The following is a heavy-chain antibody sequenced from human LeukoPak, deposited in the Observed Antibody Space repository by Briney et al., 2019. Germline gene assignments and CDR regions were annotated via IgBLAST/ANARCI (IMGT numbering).Heavy chain of an antibody. Sequence: GGSLRLSCAASGFTISSYSMNWVRQAPGKGLEWVSSISSSSSYIYYADSVKGRFTISRDNAKNSLYLQMNSLRAEDTAVYYCARRHDFYYYYGMDVWGQGTTVTVSS. J-gene: IGHJ6*02. D-gene: IGHD2-21*02. CDR3: ARRHDFYYYYGMDV. CDR2: ISSSSSYI. CDR1: GFTISSYS. V-gene: IGHV3-21*01.